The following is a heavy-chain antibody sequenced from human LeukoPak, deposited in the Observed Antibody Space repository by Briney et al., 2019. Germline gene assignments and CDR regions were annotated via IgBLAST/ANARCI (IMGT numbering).Heavy chain of an antibody. V-gene: IGHV3-21*01. Sequence: KAGGSLRLSCAASGFTFSSYIMNWVRQAPGKGLEWVSSISTSSSYIYYAASVKGRFTISRDNAKKSLYLQMNSLRAEDTAVYYCARACGGDCYLSDYWGQGNLVIVST. CDR3: ARACGGDCYLSDY. J-gene: IGHJ4*02. D-gene: IGHD2-21*02. CDR2: ISTSSSYI. CDR1: GFTFSSYI.